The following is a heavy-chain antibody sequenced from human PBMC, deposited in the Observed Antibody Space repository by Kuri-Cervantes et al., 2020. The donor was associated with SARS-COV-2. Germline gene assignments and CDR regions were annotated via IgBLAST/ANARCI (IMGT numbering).Heavy chain of an antibody. Sequence: SGPTLVQPPQTLTLTCTFSGFSHSTSGVGVGCIRQPPGKALEWLALIYRDDDKRYSPSLKSRLIITKDTYKNQLVLTMTNMDPVDTATYYGANELLYSSNSRDFEHWGQGTLVTVSS. V-gene: IGHV2-5*02. CDR1: GFSHSTSGVG. CDR2: IYRDDDK. CDR3: ANELLYSSNSRDFEH. J-gene: IGHJ1*01. D-gene: IGHD6-13*01.